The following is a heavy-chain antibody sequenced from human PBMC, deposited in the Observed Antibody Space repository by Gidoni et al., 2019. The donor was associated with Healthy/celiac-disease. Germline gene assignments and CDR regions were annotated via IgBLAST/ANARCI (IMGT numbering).Heavy chain of an antibody. V-gene: IGHV3-30*02. Sequence: QVQLVESGGGVVHPGGSLSLSCAAPGFTFSSYRRHWFRQAPAKGLEWVAFIRYDESNKYYADSVKGRFTISRDNSKNTLYLQMNSLRAEDTAVYYCAKDSSSWYVSYYYYGMDVWGQGTTVTVSS. J-gene: IGHJ6*02. CDR1: GFTFSSYR. CDR2: IRYDESNK. D-gene: IGHD6-13*01. CDR3: AKDSSSWYVSYYYYGMDV.